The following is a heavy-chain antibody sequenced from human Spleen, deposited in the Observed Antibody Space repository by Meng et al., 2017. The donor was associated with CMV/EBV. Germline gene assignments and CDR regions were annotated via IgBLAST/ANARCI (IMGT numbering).Heavy chain of an antibody. CDR3: AGGRELEPLDY. D-gene: IGHD6-13*01. V-gene: IGHV1-3*01. CDR2: INAGNGNT. Sequence: SCRASRYTVTSYARHWLRQAPGQRLEWMGWINAGNGNTKYSQKFQSRITITRDTSASTAYMELSSLRSEDTAVYYCAGGRELEPLDYWGQGTLVTVSS. J-gene: IGHJ4*02. CDR1: RYTVTSYA.